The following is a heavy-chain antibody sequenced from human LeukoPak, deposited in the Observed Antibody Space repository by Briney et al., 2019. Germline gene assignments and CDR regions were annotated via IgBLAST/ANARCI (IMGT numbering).Heavy chain of an antibody. Sequence: PSETLSLTCAVYGGSFSGYYWSWIRQPPGKGLEWIGEINHSGSTNYNPSLKSRVTISVDTSKNQFSLKLSSVTAADTAVYYCASKAAAAADYYYYMDVWGKGTTVTVSS. CDR3: ASKAAAAADYYYYMDV. CDR1: GGSFSGYY. D-gene: IGHD6-13*01. J-gene: IGHJ6*03. CDR2: INHSGST. V-gene: IGHV4-34*01.